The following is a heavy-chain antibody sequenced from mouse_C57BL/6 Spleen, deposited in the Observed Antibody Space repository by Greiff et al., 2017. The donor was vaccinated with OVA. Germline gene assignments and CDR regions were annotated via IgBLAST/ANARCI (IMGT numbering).Heavy chain of an antibody. CDR3: ARSMVTTRSWFAY. D-gene: IGHD2-2*01. J-gene: IGHJ3*01. CDR1: GYTFTSYG. CDR2: IYPRSGNT. V-gene: IGHV1-81*01. Sequence: VQLQESGAELARPGASVKLSCKASGYTFTSYGISWVKQRTGQGLEWIGEIYPRSGNTYYNEKFKGKATLTADKSSSTAYMELRSLTTEDSAVYFCARSMVTTRSWFAYWGQGTLVTVSA.